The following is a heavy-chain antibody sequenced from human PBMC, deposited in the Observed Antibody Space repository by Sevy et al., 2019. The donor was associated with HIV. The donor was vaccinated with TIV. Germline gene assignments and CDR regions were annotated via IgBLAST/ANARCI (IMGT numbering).Heavy chain of an antibody. D-gene: IGHD3-22*01. CDR1: GYSFTSHW. CDR2: IFPGDSET. CDR3: AGFRSGYFDSSGYYIN. J-gene: IGHJ4*02. V-gene: IGHV5-51*01. Sequence: GESLKISCKGHGYSFTSHWIGWVRQMPGKGLDWMGIIFPGDSETRYSPSFQGEVTISADKSISTAFLQWSSLKASDTAIYYCAGFRSGYFDSSGYYINWGQGTLVTVSS.